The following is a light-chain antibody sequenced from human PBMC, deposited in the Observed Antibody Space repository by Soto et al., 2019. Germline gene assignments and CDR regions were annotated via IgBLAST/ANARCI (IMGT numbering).Light chain of an antibody. Sequence: EIVLTQSPGTLSLSPGERATLSCRASQSVRSSNLAWYQQKPGQAPRFLIYGASSRATGIPDRFSGSGSGTHFTLNISRLEPDDFAVYYCQQYGSSPLTFGGGTKVEIK. CDR3: QQYGSSPLT. CDR1: QSVRSSN. V-gene: IGKV3-20*01. J-gene: IGKJ4*01. CDR2: GAS.